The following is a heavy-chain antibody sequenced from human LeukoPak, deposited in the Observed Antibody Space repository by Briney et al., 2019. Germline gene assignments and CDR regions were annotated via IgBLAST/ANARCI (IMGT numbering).Heavy chain of an antibody. D-gene: IGHD4-17*01. CDR2: INHSGST. J-gene: IGHJ4*02. V-gene: IGHV4-34*01. Sequence: PSETLSLTCAVYGGSFSGYYWSWIRQPPGKGLEWIGEINHSGSTNYNPSLKSRVTISVDTSKNQFSLKLSSVTAADTAVYYCAKRTGNGDYFDYWGQGTLVTVSS. CDR3: AKRTGNGDYFDY. CDR1: GGSFSGYY.